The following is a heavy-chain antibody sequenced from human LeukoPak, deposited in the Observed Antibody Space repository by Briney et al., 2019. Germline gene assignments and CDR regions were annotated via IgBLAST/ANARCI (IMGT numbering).Heavy chain of an antibody. CDR3: AREHSSSWSIGDYYYYYMDV. CDR1: GGSISSYY. Sequence: PSKTLSLTCTVSGGSISSYYWSWIRQPPGKGLEWIGYIYYSGSTNYNPSLKSRVTISVDTSKNQFSLKLSSVTAADTAVYYCAREHSSSWSIGDYYYYYMDVWGKGTTVTVSS. J-gene: IGHJ6*03. V-gene: IGHV4-59*01. CDR2: IYYSGST. D-gene: IGHD6-13*01.